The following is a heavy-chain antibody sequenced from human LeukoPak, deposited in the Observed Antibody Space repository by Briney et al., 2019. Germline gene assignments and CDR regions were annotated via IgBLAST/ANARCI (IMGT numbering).Heavy chain of an antibody. Sequence: GGSLRLSCAASGSTFSSYGMHWVRQAPGKGLEWVAVISYDGSNKYYADSVKGRFTISRDNSKNTLYLQMNSLRAEDTAVYYCATASGCSYGSFDYWGQGTLVTVSS. V-gene: IGHV3-30*03. CDR2: ISYDGSNK. CDR1: GSTFSSYG. J-gene: IGHJ4*02. D-gene: IGHD5-18*01. CDR3: ATASGCSYGSFDY.